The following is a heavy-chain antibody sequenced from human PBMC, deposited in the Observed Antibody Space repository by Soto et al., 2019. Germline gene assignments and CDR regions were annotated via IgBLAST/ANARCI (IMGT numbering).Heavy chain of an antibody. D-gene: IGHD1-1*01. CDR3: ARDSGARLEQRTRHYYYYGMDV. CDR1: GGSISSYY. J-gene: IGHJ6*02. Sequence: SETLSLTCTVSGGSISSYYWSWIRQPPGKGLEWIGYIYYSGSTNYNPSLKSRVTISVDTSKNQFSLKLSSVTAADTAVYYCARDSGARLEQRTRHYYYYGMDVWGQGTTVTVSS. V-gene: IGHV4-59*01. CDR2: IYYSGST.